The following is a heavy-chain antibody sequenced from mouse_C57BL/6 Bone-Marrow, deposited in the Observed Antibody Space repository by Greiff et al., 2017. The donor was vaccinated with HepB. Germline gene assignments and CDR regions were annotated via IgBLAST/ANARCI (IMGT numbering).Heavy chain of an antibody. CDR2: IWSGGST. CDR1: GFSLTSYG. Sequence: VQLQESGPGLVQPSQSLSITCTVSGFSLTSYGVHWVRQPPGKGLEWLGVIWSGGSTDYNAAFISRLSISKDNSKSQVFFKMNSLQADDTAIYYCAKKNWDGWYFDVWGTGTTVTVSS. J-gene: IGHJ1*03. CDR3: AKKNWDGWYFDV. V-gene: IGHV2-4*01. D-gene: IGHD4-1*01.